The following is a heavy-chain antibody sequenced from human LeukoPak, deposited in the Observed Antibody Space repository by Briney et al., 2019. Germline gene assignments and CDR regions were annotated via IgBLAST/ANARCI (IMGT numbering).Heavy chain of an antibody. J-gene: IGHJ4*02. CDR2: ISWNSGSI. D-gene: IGHD6-19*01. CDR3: AKDNRRHYTSGPNPDSLH. Sequence: GGSLRLSCVGSGFIFNNYAMHWVRQPPGKGLEWASGISWNSGSIDYADSVKGRFTISRDNAKNSLYLQMNSLRVEDTAFYYCAKDNRRHYTSGPNPDSLHWGQGALVTVSS. V-gene: IGHV3-9*01. CDR1: GFIFNNYA.